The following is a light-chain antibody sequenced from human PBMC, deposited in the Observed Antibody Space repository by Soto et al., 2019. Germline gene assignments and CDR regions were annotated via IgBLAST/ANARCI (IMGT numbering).Light chain of an antibody. J-gene: IGKJ2*01. CDR3: QQYSSWYT. CDR2: AAS. CDR1: QSISTD. Sequence: DIVMTQSPATLSVSPGERATLSCRASQSISTDLAWYQQKPGQAPRVLIYAASTRATGIPARFSGSGSGTEFPLTITSLQSEDFGVYYCQQYSSWYTFGQGTKLEIK. V-gene: IGKV3-15*01.